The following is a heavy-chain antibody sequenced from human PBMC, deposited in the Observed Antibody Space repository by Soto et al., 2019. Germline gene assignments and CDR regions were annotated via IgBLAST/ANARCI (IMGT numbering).Heavy chain of an antibody. D-gene: IGHD2-8*01. CDR2: IYQTGST. CDR3: ARAVVCTDGICFPNWLDP. CDR1: GHSIICDGHS. Sequence: SVTLSLSCTASGHSIICDGHSWSWIRQPNGEAMEWIGYIYQTGSTQYNPSLSSRVSISADRSRNQFSLKLTSVTAADTAVYYCARAVVCTDGICFPNWLDPWGQG. V-gene: IGHV4-30-2*01. J-gene: IGHJ5*02.